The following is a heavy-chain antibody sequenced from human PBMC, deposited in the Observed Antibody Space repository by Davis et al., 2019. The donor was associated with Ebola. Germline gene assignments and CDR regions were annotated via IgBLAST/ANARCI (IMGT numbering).Heavy chain of an antibody. CDR3: ARGNSTARFPDI. J-gene: IGHJ4*02. D-gene: IGHD2-8*02. V-gene: IGHV1-18*04. CDR1: GFTLSRFT. CDR2: ITIDTGNS. Sequence: ALVKVSCKASGFTLSRFTFIWVRQVPGQGPEWMGAITIDTGNSNSAPKFQTRVTMTADTRTNTVYLQLKRLTSDDTAVYYCARGNSTARFPDIWGQGSLVTVSS.